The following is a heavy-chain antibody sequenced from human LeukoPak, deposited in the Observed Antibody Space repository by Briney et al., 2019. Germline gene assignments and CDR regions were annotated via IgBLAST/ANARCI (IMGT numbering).Heavy chain of an antibody. J-gene: IGHJ6*02. D-gene: IGHD5-12*01. CDR3: ARSNIVATNLYYHYYGMDV. CDR1: GFTFSSYE. Sequence: PGGSLRLSCAASGFTFSSYEMNWVRQAPGKGLEWVSYISSSGSTIYYADSVKGRFTISRDNAKNSLYPQMISLRAEDTAVYYCARSNIVATNLYYHYYGMDVWGQGTTVTVSS. V-gene: IGHV3-48*03. CDR2: ISSSGSTI.